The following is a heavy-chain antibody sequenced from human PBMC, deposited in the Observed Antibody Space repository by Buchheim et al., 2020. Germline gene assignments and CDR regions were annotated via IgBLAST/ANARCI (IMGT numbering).Heavy chain of an antibody. D-gene: IGHD3-22*01. CDR2: ISSSSSYI. V-gene: IGHV3-21*01. Sequence: EVRLVESGGGLVKPGGSLRLSCAASRFTFSSYSMNWVRQAPGKGLEWVSSISSSSSYIYYADSVKGRFTISRDHAKNSLYLQMNSLRAEDTAVYYCAREPPNLDYYDSSGYYDYWGQGTL. CDR1: RFTFSSYS. J-gene: IGHJ4*02. CDR3: AREPPNLDYYDSSGYYDY.